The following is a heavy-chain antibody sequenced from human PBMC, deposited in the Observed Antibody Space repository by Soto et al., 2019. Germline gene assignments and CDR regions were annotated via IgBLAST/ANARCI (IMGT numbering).Heavy chain of an antibody. Sequence: PSETLSLTCAVYGGSFSGYYWSWIRQPPGKGLEWIGEINHSGSTNYNPSLKSRVTISVDTSKNQFSLKLSSVTAADTAVYYCARQHIVVVTATDYYYYYGMDVWGQGTTVTVS. CDR1: GGSFSGYY. J-gene: IGHJ6*02. CDR3: ARQHIVVVTATDYYYYYGMDV. V-gene: IGHV4-34*01. CDR2: INHSGST. D-gene: IGHD2-21*02.